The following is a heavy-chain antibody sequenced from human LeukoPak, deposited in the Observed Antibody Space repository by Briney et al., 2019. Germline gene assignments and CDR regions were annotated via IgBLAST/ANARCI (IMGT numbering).Heavy chain of an antibody. J-gene: IGHJ6*02. CDR2: ITWDSGNK. V-gene: IGHV3-9*01. CDR3: AKVSLKGYYYYGLDA. Sequence: GGSLRLSCAASGFTFDGYAMHWVRQTPGKGLEWVSGITWDSGNKHYADSVKGRFTISRDNAKKSLYLQMNSLTAADTALYHCAKVSLKGYYYYGLDAWGQGTTVTVSS. CDR1: GFTFDGYA.